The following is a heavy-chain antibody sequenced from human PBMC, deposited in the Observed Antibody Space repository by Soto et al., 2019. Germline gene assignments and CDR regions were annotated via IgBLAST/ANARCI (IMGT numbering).Heavy chain of an antibody. Sequence: SETLSLTCTVSGGSISSSSYYWGWIRQPPGKGLEWIGSIYYSGSTYYNPSLKSRVTISVDTSKNQFSLKLSSVTAADTAVYYCARAEPYGFGESLDYWGQGTLVTVSS. CDR1: GGSISSSSYY. CDR2: IYYSGST. J-gene: IGHJ4*02. V-gene: IGHV4-39*01. CDR3: ARAEPYGFGESLDY. D-gene: IGHD3-10*01.